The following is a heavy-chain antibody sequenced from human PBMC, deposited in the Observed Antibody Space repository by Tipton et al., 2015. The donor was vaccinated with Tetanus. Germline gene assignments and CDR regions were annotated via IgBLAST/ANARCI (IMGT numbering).Heavy chain of an antibody. Sequence: QLVQSGAEVKKPGESLKISCMGSGYSFTSYWIGWVRQMPGKGLEWMGIIYPGDSDTRYSPSFQGQVTISADKSISTAYLQWSSLKASDTAMYYCARHAGATVYYYYMDVWGKGTTVTVSS. CDR3: ARHAGATVYYYYMDV. CDR1: GYSFTSYW. V-gene: IGHV5-51*01. J-gene: IGHJ6*03. D-gene: IGHD1-26*01. CDR2: IYPGDSDT.